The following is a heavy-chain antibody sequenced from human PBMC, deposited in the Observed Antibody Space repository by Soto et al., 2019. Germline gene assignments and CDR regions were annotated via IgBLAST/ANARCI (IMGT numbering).Heavy chain of an antibody. V-gene: IGHV1-3*01. Sequence: ASVKVSCKASGYTFTSYAMHWVRQAPGQRLEWMGWINAGNGNTKYSQKFQGRVTITRDTSASTAYMELSSLRSEDTAVYYCAGIAVAGTWLDYWGQGTLVTVSS. CDR2: INAGNGNT. J-gene: IGHJ4*02. CDR3: AGIAVAGTWLDY. D-gene: IGHD6-19*01. CDR1: GYTFTSYA.